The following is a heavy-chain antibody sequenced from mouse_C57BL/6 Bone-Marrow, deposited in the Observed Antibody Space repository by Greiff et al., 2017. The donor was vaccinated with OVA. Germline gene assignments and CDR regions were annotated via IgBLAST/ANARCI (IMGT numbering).Heavy chain of an antibody. CDR3: ARAWSSGSSPLFDY. D-gene: IGHD1-1*01. V-gene: IGHV1-4*01. CDR1: GYTFTSYT. CDR2: INPSSGYT. J-gene: IGHJ2*01. Sequence: QVQLQQSGAELARPGASVKMSCKASGYTFTSYTMHWVKQRPGQGLEWIGYINPSSGYTKYNQKFKDKATLTADKSSSTAYMQLSILTSEYSAFSYCARAWSSGSSPLFDYWCHGTTLPVSS.